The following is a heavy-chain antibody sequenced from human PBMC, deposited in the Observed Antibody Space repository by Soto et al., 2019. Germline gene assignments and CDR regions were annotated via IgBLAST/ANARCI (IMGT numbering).Heavy chain of an antibody. CDR1: GYTFIHYY. D-gene: IGHD2-21*01. J-gene: IGHJ4*02. Sequence: QVQLVQSGAEVKKPGASVKISCKASGYTFIHYYIHWVRQAPGQGLEWMAIINPNGGSTNYAQKFQGRGTVTSDTSTTTVSMELNSRESDDTAVYFCARSLLQGDCWGQGTLVTVSS. V-gene: IGHV1-46*01. CDR3: ARSLLQGDC. CDR2: INPNGGST.